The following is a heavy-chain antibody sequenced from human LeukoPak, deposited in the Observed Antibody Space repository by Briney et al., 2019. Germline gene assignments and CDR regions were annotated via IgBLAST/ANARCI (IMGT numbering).Heavy chain of an antibody. CDR1: GGSISSYY. Sequence: PSETLSLTCTVSGGSISSYYWSWIRQPPGKGLEWIGYISYSGSTNYNPSLKSRVTISVDTSKNQFSLKLSSVTAADTAVYYCARGVRTDAFDIWGQGTMVTVSS. V-gene: IGHV4-59*12. J-gene: IGHJ3*02. CDR2: ISYSGST. CDR3: ARGVRTDAFDI.